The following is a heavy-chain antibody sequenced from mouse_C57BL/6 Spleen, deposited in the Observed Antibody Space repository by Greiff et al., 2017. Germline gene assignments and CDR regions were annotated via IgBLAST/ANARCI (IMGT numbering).Heavy chain of an antibody. D-gene: IGHD1-1*01. CDR2: ISSGGSYT. Sequence: EVHLVESGGDLVKPGGSLKLSCAASGFTFSSYGMSWVRQTPDKRLEWVATISSGGSYTYYPDSVKGRFTISRDNAKNTLYLQMSSLKSEDTAMYYCAGITTVVATPFAYWGQGTLVTVSA. CDR3: AGITTVVATPFAY. V-gene: IGHV5-6*01. CDR1: GFTFSSYG. J-gene: IGHJ3*01.